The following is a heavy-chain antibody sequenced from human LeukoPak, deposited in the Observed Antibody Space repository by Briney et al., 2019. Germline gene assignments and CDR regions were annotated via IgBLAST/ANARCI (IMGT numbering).Heavy chain of an antibody. CDR3: ARGGRGWYHWFDP. CDR1: GYSFTGYY. CDR2: INTNTGNP. D-gene: IGHD6-19*01. J-gene: IGHJ5*02. Sequence: ASVKVSCKASGYSFTGYYMHWVRQAPGQGLEWMGWINTNTGNPTYAQGFTGRFVFSLDTSVSTAYLQISSLKAEDTAVYYCARGGRGWYHWFDPWGQGTLVTVSS. V-gene: IGHV7-4-1*02.